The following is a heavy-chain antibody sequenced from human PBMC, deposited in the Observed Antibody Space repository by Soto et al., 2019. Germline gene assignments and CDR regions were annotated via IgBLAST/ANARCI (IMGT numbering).Heavy chain of an antibody. CDR2: IYSGETT. CDR3: TRDGRGLGRLSLFEY. J-gene: IGHJ4*02. CDR1: VFTVNSDY. Sequence: GASLRLSCAASVFTVNSDYMHWVRQTPGKGLEWVASIYSGETTYYADSVRGRFTISSDKSKNTLYFQLSSLRIEDTAVYYCTRDGRGLGRLSLFEYWGQGVLVTVSS. D-gene: IGHD2-21*02. V-gene: IGHV3-53*01.